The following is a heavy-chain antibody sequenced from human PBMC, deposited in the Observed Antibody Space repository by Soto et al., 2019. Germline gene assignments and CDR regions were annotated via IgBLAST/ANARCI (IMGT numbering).Heavy chain of an antibody. CDR1: GGSFSGYY. CDR2: INHSGST. Sequence: ETLSLTCAVYGGSFSGYYWSWIRQPPGKGLEWIGEINHSGSTNYNPSLKSRVTISVDTSKNRFSLKLSSVTAADTAVYYCARVNVTLDLWGQGTLVTVYS. CDR3: ARVNVTLDL. D-gene: IGHD2-21*02. J-gene: IGHJ4*02. V-gene: IGHV4-34*01.